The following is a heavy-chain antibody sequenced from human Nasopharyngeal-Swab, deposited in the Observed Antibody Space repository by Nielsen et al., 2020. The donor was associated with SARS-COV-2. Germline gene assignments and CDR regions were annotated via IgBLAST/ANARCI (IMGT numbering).Heavy chain of an antibody. CDR3: ARGHYGLDV. CDR2: ISPSSSDT. V-gene: IGHV3-11*06. J-gene: IGHJ6*02. CDR1: GFTFSDHY. Sequence: GESLKISCAASGFTFSDHYMTWIRQAPGKGLEWVLYISPSSSDTNYADSAKGRFTISRDNAKNSLYLQMNSLRAEDTAVYYCARGHYGLDVWGQGTTVTVSS.